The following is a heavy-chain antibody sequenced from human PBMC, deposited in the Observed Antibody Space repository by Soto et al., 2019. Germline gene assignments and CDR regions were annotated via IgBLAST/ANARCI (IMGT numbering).Heavy chain of an antibody. CDR3: ARGLAAGTTNYYGMDV. D-gene: IGHD1-1*01. J-gene: IGHJ6*02. Sequence: QVQLVQSGAEVKKPGSSVKVSCKASGGTFSSYTISWVRQAPGQGLEWMGRIIPILGIANYAQKFQGRVTITADKSTSTADMELSSLRSEDTAVYYCARGLAAGTTNYYGMDVWGQGTTVTVSS. CDR1: GGTFSSYT. CDR2: IIPILGIA. V-gene: IGHV1-69*02.